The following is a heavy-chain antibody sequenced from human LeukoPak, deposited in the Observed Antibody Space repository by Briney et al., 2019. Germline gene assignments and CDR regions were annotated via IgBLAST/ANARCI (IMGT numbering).Heavy chain of an antibody. Sequence: GRSLRLSCRGYGFIFGDHAMSWVRRPPGKGLEWVGFIRSRAYGATTEYAASVEGRFIISRDDSKGIAYLEMNSLETDDTALYYCARGPILLWIHNGMDVWGQGTTVIVPS. J-gene: IGHJ6*02. CDR1: GFIFGDHA. D-gene: IGHD3-10*01. V-gene: IGHV3-49*04. CDR2: IRSRAYGATT. CDR3: ARGPILLWIHNGMDV.